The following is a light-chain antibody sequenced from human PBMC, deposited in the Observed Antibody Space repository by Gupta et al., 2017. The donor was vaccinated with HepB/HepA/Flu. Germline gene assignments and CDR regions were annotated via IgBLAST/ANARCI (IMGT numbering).Light chain of an antibody. J-gene: IGKJ2*04. CDR1: QSISNW. CDR3: QQDNNYMCS. CDR2: KAS. Sequence: DIQMTQSPSTLSASVGDRVTITCRASQSISNWLAWYQQKPGKAPNLLIYKASSLQSGVPSRFSGSGSGTEFTLTISSLQPDDFATYYCQQDNNYMCSFGQGTKLEMK. V-gene: IGKV1-5*03.